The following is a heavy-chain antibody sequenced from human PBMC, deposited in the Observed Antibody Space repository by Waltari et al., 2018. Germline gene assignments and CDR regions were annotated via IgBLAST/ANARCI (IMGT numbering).Heavy chain of an antibody. V-gene: IGHV3-23*04. CDR2: ISGSGGST. CDR1: GFTFRSYA. J-gene: IGHJ4*02. D-gene: IGHD6-19*01. Sequence: EVQLVESGGGLVQPGGYVGLPWAASGFTFRSYAMSWVRQAPGKGLEWVSAISGSGGSTYYADSVKGRFTISRDNSKNTLYLQMNSLRAEDTAVYYCAKEAVAGSSDYWGQGTLVTVSS. CDR3: AKEAVAGSSDY.